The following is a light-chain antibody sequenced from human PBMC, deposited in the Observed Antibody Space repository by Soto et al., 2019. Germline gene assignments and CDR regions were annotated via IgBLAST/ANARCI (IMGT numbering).Light chain of an antibody. J-gene: IGLJ2*01. CDR2: LNGDGSH. V-gene: IGLV4-69*01. CDR3: QTWDTGIRV. Sequence: QSVLTQSPSASASLGASVKLTCTLSSGHSSYAIAWYRQQPEKGPRFLMKLNGDGSHSKGDGIPDRFSGSSSGAERYLTISSLQSEDEADYYCQTWDTGIRVFGGGTKVTVL. CDR1: SGHSSYA.